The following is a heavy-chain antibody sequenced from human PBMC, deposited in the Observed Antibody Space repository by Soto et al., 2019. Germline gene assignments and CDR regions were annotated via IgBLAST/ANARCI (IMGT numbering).Heavy chain of an antibody. Sequence: EVQLVESGGGLVQPGGSLRLSCSASGFSFSPYILNWVRQAPGKGLEWVSSITSSSTYIYYADSVRGRFTISRDNAKNSLALQVNSLRPKVSAVYYSAKGGVRSGFQSYSYYGMGVWGQGTTVTVSS. CDR3: AKGGVRSGFQSYSYYGMGV. D-gene: IGHD3-3*01. CDR2: ITSSSTYI. J-gene: IGHJ6*02. V-gene: IGHV3-21*01. CDR1: GFSFSPYI.